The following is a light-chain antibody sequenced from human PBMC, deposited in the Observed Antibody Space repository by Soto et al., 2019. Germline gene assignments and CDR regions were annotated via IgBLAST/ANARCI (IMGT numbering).Light chain of an antibody. J-gene: IGKJ1*01. CDR1: QSISSY. Sequence: DIQMTQSPSSLSASVGDRVTITCRASQSISSYLNWYQQKPGKAPKLLIYAASSLQSGVPSRFSGSGSGTDFTLTISSLQPEDCANYYCQQSYSTPRTFGQGTKVELK. V-gene: IGKV1-39*01. CDR3: QQSYSTPRT. CDR2: AAS.